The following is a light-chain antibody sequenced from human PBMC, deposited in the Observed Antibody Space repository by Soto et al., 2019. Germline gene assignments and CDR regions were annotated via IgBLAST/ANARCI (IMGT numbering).Light chain of an antibody. CDR1: SSNIGSHV. V-gene: IGLV1-44*01. Sequence: QSVLTQPPSASGTPGQRVTISCSGSSSNIGSHVVYWYQQLAGTAPKLLMYNNNQRPSGVPDRFSGSKSGTSASLAISGLQSEDEADYDCAVWDDSLDGWVFGGGTKVTVL. J-gene: IGLJ3*02. CDR2: NNN. CDR3: AVWDDSLDGWV.